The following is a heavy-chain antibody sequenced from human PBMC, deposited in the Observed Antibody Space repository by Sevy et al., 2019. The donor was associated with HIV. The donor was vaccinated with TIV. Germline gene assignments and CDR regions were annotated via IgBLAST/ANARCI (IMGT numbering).Heavy chain of an antibody. CDR1: GFTFSSYA. CDR2: ISGSGGST. D-gene: IGHD3-22*01. V-gene: IGHV3-23*01. CDR3: ARSNYYDSSGYKYYFDY. Sequence: GGSLRLSCAASGFTFSSYAMSWVRQAPGKGLEWVSAISGSGGSTYYADPVKGRFTSSRDNSKNTPYLQMNSLRAEDTAVYYCARSNYYDSSGYKYYFDYWGQGTLVTVSS. J-gene: IGHJ4*02.